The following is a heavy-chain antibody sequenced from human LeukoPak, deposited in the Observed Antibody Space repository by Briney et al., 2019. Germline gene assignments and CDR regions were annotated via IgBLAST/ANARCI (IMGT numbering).Heavy chain of an antibody. V-gene: IGHV3-9*01. Sequence: GGSLRLSCAASGFTFDDYAMHWVRQAPGKGLEWVSGISWNRGSIGYADSVKGRFTISRDNAKNSLYLQMNSLRAEDTALYYCAKDGPVAGTSWYFDLWGRGTLVTVSS. CDR1: GFTFDDYA. CDR3: AKDGPVAGTSWYFDL. D-gene: IGHD6-19*01. CDR2: ISWNRGSI. J-gene: IGHJ2*01.